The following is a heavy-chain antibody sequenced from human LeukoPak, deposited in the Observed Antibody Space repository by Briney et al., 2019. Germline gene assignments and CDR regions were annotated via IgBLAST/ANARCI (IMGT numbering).Heavy chain of an antibody. Sequence: SETLSLTCTVSGGSISSSSYYWGWIRQPPGKGLEWIGYIYTSGSTNYNPSLKSRVTISVDTSKNQFSLKLNSMTAADTAVYYCARSYSSSSYFDYWGQGTLVTVSS. CDR1: GGSISSSSYY. CDR2: IYTSGST. J-gene: IGHJ4*02. D-gene: IGHD6-6*01. V-gene: IGHV4-61*05. CDR3: ARSYSSSSYFDY.